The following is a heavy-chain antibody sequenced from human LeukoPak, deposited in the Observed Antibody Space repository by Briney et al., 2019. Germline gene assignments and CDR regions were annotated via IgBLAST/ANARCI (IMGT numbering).Heavy chain of an antibody. J-gene: IGHJ4*02. CDR3: ARLSVTVIPIFDY. V-gene: IGHV3-7*01. CDR1: GFTFSSYW. CDR2: IKQDGSEK. D-gene: IGHD4-17*01. Sequence: GGSLRLSCAASGFTFSSYWVSWVRQAPGKGLEWVANIKQDGSEKYYVDSVEGRFTISRDNAKNSLYLQMNSLRAEDTAVYYCARLSVTVIPIFDYWGQGALVTVSS.